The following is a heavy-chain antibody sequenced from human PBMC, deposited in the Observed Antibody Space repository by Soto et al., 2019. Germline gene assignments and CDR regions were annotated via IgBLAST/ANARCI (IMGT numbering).Heavy chain of an antibody. Sequence: KSSETLSLTCTVSGGSISSYYWSWIRQPPGKGLEWIGYIYYSGSTNYNPSLKSRVTISVDTSKNQFSLKLSSVTAVDTAVYYCASGDYYYYYYMDVWGKGTTVTVSS. CDR1: GGSISSYY. V-gene: IGHV4-59*01. D-gene: IGHD4-17*01. J-gene: IGHJ6*03. CDR3: ASGDYYYYYYMDV. CDR2: IYYSGST.